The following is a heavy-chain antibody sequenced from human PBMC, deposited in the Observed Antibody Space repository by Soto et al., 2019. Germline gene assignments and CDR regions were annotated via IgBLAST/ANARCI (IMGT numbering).Heavy chain of an antibody. CDR1: GGTSSKYT. CDR3: XXXXXXXXXRXRPFEY. CDR2: IIPILGIA. J-gene: IGHJ4*02. V-gene: IGHV1-69*02. Sequence: QVQLVQSGAEVKKPGSSVKVSCKASGGTSSKYTISWVRQAPGQGLEWMGRIIPILGIANYAQRFQDRFTITADKSTNTAYMELSXXXXXXXXXXXXXXXXXXXXXRXRPFEYWGQGTLVTVXS. D-gene: IGHD6-6*01.